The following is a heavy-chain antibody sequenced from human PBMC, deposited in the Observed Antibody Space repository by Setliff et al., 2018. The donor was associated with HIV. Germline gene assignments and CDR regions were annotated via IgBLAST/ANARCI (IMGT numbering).Heavy chain of an antibody. D-gene: IGHD2-15*01. Sequence: SVKVSCKASGGTSNTYAINWVRQAPGQGLEWMGQVITILDITSYAQKFQGRVTITADESTNTMYMELSNLRSEDTAVYYCAREGLLVTSVGGAFWYHGMDVWGQGTTVTVSS. V-gene: IGHV1-69*10. CDR1: GGTSNTYA. J-gene: IGHJ6*02. CDR3: AREGLLVTSVGGAFWYHGMDV. CDR2: VITILDIT.